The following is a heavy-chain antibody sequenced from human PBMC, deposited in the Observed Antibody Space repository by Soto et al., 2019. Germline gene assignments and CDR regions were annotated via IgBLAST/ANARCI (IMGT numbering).Heavy chain of an antibody. CDR3: SRRAPEGFAP. J-gene: IGHJ5*02. Sequence: SETLSLTCTVSGGSISSSSYYWGRIRQPPGKGLEWIGSIYYIGNTYYNPSLKSRVTISVDTSKNQFSLKLSSVTAADTAFYYCSRRAPEGFAPWGQGTRVTSPQ. CDR2: IYYIGNT. V-gene: IGHV4-39*01. CDR1: GGSISSSSYY.